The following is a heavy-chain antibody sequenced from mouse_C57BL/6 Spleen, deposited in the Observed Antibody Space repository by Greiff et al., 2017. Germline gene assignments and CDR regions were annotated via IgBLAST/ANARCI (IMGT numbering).Heavy chain of an antibody. CDR2: INPGSGGT. V-gene: IGHV1-54*01. Sequence: QVQLQQSGAELVRPGTSVKVSCKASGYAFTNYLIEWVKQRPGQGLEWVGVINPGSGGTNYNEKFKGKATLTADKSSSTAYMQLSSLTSEDSAVSFCARLVDYWGQGTTLTVSS. J-gene: IGHJ2*01. CDR1: GYAFTNYL. CDR3: ARLVDY.